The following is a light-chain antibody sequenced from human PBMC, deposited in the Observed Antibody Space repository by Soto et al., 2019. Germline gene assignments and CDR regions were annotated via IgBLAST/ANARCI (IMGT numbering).Light chain of an antibody. CDR2: GAS. J-gene: IGKJ4*01. V-gene: IGKV3-15*01. Sequence: EVVMTQSPATVSVSPGEGVTLSCRASQTISNDLAWYQQKPGQAPRLLIYGASTRATGVPARFSGGRSGTEFTLNISSLQSADFAFYYCQQNNKWPPVTFGGGTKVEIK. CDR3: QQNNKWPPVT. CDR1: QTISND.